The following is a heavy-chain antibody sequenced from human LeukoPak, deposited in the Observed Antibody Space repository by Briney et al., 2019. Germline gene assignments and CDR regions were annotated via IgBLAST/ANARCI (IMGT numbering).Heavy chain of an antibody. J-gene: IGHJ6*03. Sequence: SETLSLTCAVYGGSFSDYYWSWIRQPPGKGLEWIGEINHSVSTNYNPSLKSRVTISVDTSKNHFSLRLNSVTAADTAVYYCARGGTMVRGVTVDYYYYYYMDVWGKGTTVTVSS. CDR3: ARGGTMVRGVTVDYYYYYYMDV. V-gene: IGHV4-34*01. CDR1: GGSFSDYY. CDR2: INHSVST. D-gene: IGHD3-10*01.